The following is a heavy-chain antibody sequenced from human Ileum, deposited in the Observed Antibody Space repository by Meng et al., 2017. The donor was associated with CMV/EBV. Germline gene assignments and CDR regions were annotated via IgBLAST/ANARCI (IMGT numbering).Heavy chain of an antibody. J-gene: IGHJ4*02. CDR1: GFTVSNSF. CDR2: IYGASTT. CDR3: ARVLGVAAPFDH. D-gene: IGHD6-19*01. V-gene: IGHV3-53*01. Sequence: LSFAVSGFTVSNSFMAWVRQPPGKGLEWVSFIYGASTTYYADSVKGRFTISRDNSKNTLYLQVNSLSAEDTALYYCARVLGVAAPFDHWGQGTLVTVSS.